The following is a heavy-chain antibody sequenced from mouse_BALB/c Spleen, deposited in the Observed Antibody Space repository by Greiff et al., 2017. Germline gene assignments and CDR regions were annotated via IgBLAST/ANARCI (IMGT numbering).Heavy chain of an antibody. CDR2: ISYSGST. CDR3: ARYDSSGYEDAMDY. D-gene: IGHD3-2*01. J-gene: IGHJ4*01. CDR1: GYSITSDYA. V-gene: IGHV3-2*02. Sequence: EVKLMESGPGLVKPSQSLSLTCTVTGYSITSDYAWNWIRQFPGNKLEWMGYISYSGSTSYNPSLKSRISITRDTSKNQFFLQLNSVTTEDTATYYCARYDSSGYEDAMDYWGQGTSVTVSS.